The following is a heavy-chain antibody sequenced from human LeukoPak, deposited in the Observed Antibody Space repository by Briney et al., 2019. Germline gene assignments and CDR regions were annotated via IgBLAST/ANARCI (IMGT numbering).Heavy chain of an antibody. Sequence: ASVKVSCKTSGYTFTGNFMHWVRQAPGQGPEWMGWINPNSGGTNYAQKFQGRVTMTRDTSISTAYMELSRLRSDDTAVYYCASSRITMVRGVISSWGQGTLVTVSS. V-gene: IGHV1-2*02. CDR1: GYTFTGNF. J-gene: IGHJ5*02. CDR3: ASSRITMVRGVISS. D-gene: IGHD3-10*01. CDR2: INPNSGGT.